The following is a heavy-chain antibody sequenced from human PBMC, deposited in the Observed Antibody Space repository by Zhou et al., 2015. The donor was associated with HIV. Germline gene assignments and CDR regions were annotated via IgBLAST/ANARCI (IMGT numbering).Heavy chain of an antibody. Sequence: QVRLVQSGPEVKKPGASVRVSCKASADTFTTHGLSWVRQASGQGPEWMGWISGFNGHPTYAQKFQGRLTMTRDTSTSTAYMDLRNLRSDDTAVYFCARDNRPSLILCPTEGLLLDLWGR. CDR3: ARDNRPSLILCPTEGLLLDL. CDR1: ADTFTTHG. J-gene: IGHJ2*01. V-gene: IGHV1-18*01. CDR2: ISGFNGHP. D-gene: IGHD3-10*02.